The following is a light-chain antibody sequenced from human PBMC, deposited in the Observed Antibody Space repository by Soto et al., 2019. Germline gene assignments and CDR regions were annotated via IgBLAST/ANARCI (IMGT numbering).Light chain of an antibody. J-gene: IGKJ2*01. Sequence: DIQMTQSPSSLSASVGDRVTITCRASQSISSYLNWYQQKPGKAPKLLIYKASSLESGVPSRFSGSGSGTEFTLTINGLQPDDFATYYCQQYNSDYTFGQGTK. CDR2: KAS. CDR3: QQYNSDYT. V-gene: IGKV1-5*03. CDR1: QSISSY.